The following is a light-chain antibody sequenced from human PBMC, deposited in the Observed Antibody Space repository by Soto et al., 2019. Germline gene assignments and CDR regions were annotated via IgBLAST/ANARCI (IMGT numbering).Light chain of an antibody. CDR3: AAWDDSLNGYV. CDR2: SYN. CDR1: SSNIGSNT. Sequence: QSVLTQPPSASGTPGQRVTISCSGSSSNIGSNTVNWYQQLPGTAPKLLIYSYNQRPSGVPDRFSSSKSVTSASLAISGLQSEDEADYYCAAWDDSLNGYVFGTGTKLTVL. V-gene: IGLV1-44*01. J-gene: IGLJ1*01.